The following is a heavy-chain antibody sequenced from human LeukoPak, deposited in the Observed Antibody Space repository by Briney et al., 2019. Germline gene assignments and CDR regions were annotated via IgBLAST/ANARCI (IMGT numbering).Heavy chain of an antibody. CDR2: IYNSGSS. V-gene: IGHV4-61*02. J-gene: IGHJ4*02. CDR3: AGAYSPLDYFGY. Sequence: PSETLSLTCTVSGGSINSGSHYWSWIRQPAGKGLEWIGRIYNSGSSNYNPSLNSRATISVDTSKNQFSLNLNSVAAADTDLYYCAGAYSPLDYFGYWGQGTLVTVSS. CDR1: GGSINSGSHY. D-gene: IGHD5-12*01.